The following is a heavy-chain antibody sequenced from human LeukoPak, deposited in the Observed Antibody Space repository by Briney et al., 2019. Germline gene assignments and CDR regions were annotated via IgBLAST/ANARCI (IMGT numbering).Heavy chain of an antibody. D-gene: IGHD4-23*01. CDR2: ISPDDSDT. V-gene: IGHV5-51*01. CDR3: ARRNGGNFDY. J-gene: IGHJ4*02. Sequence: GESLKVSCKGSGYNFPTYWIGWVRQMPGKGLEWMGIISPDDSDTRYSPSFQGHVTISVDKSINTAYLQWSSLKASDTAMYYCARRNGGNFDYWGQGTLVTVSP. CDR1: GYNFPTYW.